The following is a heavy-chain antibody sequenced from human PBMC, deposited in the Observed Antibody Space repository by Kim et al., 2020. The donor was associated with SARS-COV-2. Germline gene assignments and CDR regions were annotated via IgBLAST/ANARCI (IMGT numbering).Heavy chain of an antibody. D-gene: IGHD3-10*01. J-gene: IGHJ3*02. Sequence: ASVKVSCKASGYTFSAYYIHWVRQAPGQGLEWMGWINPNSGGTNYEQNFQGRVTMTRDTSISTVYMDLNRLKSDGTAMYYCVRSNAKGSGSFGAFDIWGQGTMVTVSS. CDR2: INPNSGGT. CDR3: VRSNAKGSGSFGAFDI. CDR1: GYTFSAYY. V-gene: IGHV1-2*02.